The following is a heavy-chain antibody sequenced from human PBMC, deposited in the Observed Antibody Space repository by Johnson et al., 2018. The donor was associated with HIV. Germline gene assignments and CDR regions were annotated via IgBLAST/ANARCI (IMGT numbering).Heavy chain of an antibody. J-gene: IGHJ3*02. D-gene: IGHD7-27*01. CDR1: GFSVSRNH. CDR3: ARDGESHKRPLGDAFDI. V-gene: IGHV3-66*01. CDR2: IYSSGST. Sequence: VQLVESGGGLVQPGGSLRLSCGASGFSVSRNHMNWVRQVPGKGLEWVSVIYSSGSTYYADSVKGRFTFSRDNSKNTVYLQMNSLRAEDPAVYYCARDGESHKRPLGDAFDIWGQGTMVTVSS.